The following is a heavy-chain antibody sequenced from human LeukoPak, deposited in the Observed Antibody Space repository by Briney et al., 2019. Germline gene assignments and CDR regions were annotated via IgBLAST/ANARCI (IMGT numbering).Heavy chain of an antibody. CDR1: GGSFSGHY. J-gene: IGHJ4*02. CDR3: ARVTYSSSWYPFDY. Sequence: PSETLSLTCAVYGGSFSGHYWSWIRQPPGKGLEWIGEINHSGSTNYNPSLKSRVTISVDTSKNQFSLKLSSVTAADTAVYYCARVTYSSSWYPFDYWGQGTLVTVSS. V-gene: IGHV4-34*01. D-gene: IGHD6-13*01. CDR2: INHSGST.